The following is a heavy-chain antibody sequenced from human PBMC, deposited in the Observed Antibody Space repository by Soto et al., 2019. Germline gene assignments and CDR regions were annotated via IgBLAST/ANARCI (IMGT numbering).Heavy chain of an antibody. Sequence: PSETLSLTCAVYGGSFSGYYWSWIRQPPGKGLEWIGEINHSGSTNYNPSLKSRVTISVDTSKNQFSLKLSSVTAADTAVYYCARGTFLRGYQPFYYYYGMDIWGQGTTVTVS. V-gene: IGHV4-34*01. D-gene: IGHD5-12*01. J-gene: IGHJ6*02. CDR2: INHSGST. CDR3: ARGTFLRGYQPFYYYYGMDI. CDR1: GGSFSGYY.